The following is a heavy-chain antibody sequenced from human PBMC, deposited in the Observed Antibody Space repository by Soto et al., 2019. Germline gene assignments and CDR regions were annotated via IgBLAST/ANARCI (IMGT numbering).Heavy chain of an antibody. D-gene: IGHD3-3*01. Sequence: ASVKVSCKASGGTFSSYTISWVRQAPGQGLEWMGRIIPILGIANYAQKFQGRVTITADKSTSTAYMELSSLRSEDTAVYYCARAGTFWSGWEGYNWFDPWGQGTLVTVSS. CDR3: ARAGTFWSGWEGYNWFDP. CDR2: IIPILGIA. J-gene: IGHJ5*02. CDR1: GGTFSSYT. V-gene: IGHV1-69*02.